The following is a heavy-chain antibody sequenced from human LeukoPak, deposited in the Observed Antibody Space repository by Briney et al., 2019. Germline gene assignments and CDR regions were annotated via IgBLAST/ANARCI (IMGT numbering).Heavy chain of an antibody. CDR1: GFTFSSFG. CDR2: ISSSSSTI. J-gene: IGHJ4*02. V-gene: IGHV3-48*01. D-gene: IGHD4-17*01. Sequence: GGSLRLSCAASGFTFSSFGMNWVRQAPGKGLEWVSYISSSSSTIYYADSVKGRFTISRDNAKNSLYLQMNSLRAEDTAVYYCARRYGDYGFDYWGQGTLVTVSS. CDR3: ARRYGDYGFDY.